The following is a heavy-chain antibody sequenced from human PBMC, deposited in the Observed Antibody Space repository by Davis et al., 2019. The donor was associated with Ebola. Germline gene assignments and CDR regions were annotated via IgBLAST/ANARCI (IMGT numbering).Heavy chain of an antibody. V-gene: IGHV1-18*01. CDR3: ARLGDTAIVILNGKYYFDY. CDR1: GYTFTSYG. Sequence: ASVKVSCKASGYTFTSYGISWVRQAPGQGLEWMGWISAYNGNTNYAQKLQGRVTMTTDTSTSTAYMELRSLRSDDTAVYYCARLGDTAIVILNGKYYFDYWGQGTLVTVSS. CDR2: ISAYNGNT. J-gene: IGHJ4*02. D-gene: IGHD5-18*01.